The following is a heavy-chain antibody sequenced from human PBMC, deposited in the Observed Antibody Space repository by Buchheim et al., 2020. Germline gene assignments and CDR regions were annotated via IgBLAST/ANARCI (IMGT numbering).Heavy chain of an antibody. D-gene: IGHD3-9*01. V-gene: IGHV4-34*01. CDR2: INHSGST. J-gene: IGHJ3*02. CDR3: ARAALRYFDWLLAGAFDI. Sequence: QVQLQQWGAGLLKPSETLSLTCAVYGGSFSGYYWSWIRQPPGKGLEWIGEINHSGSTNYNPSLKSRVTISVDTSKNQFSLQLSSVTAADTAVYYCARAALRYFDWLLAGAFDIWGQGT. CDR1: GGSFSGYY.